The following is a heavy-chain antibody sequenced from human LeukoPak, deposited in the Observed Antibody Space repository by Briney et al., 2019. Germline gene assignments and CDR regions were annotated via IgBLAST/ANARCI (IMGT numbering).Heavy chain of an antibody. D-gene: IGHD5-18*01. Sequence: ASVKVSCKASGYTFTGYYMHWVRQAPRQGLEWMGWINPNSGGTNYAQKFQGRVTMTRDTSISTAYMELSRLRSDDTAVYYCARDLSVDTAMDYWGQGTLVTVSS. CDR2: INPNSGGT. CDR3: ARDLSVDTAMDY. J-gene: IGHJ4*02. V-gene: IGHV1-2*02. CDR1: GYTFTGYY.